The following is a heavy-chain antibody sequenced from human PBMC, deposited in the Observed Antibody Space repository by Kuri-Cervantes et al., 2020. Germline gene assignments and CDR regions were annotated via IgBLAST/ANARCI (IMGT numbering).Heavy chain of an antibody. Sequence: SETLSLTCTVSGASISSSSFYWGWIRQSPGKGLEWIRSIYHSGSTYYNPSLKSRVTTSVDTSKNQFSLELSSVTAADTAMYYCARDRNGYNKFDFWGQGTLVTVSS. V-gene: IGHV4-39*07. D-gene: IGHD5-24*01. CDR1: GASISSSSFY. CDR2: IYHSGST. CDR3: ARDRNGYNKFDF. J-gene: IGHJ4*02.